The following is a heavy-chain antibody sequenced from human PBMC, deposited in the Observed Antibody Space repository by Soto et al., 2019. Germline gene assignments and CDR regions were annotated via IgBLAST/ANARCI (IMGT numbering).Heavy chain of an antibody. Sequence: PGGSLRLSCAASAFTFSSYDMHWVRQAPGKGLDWVAVISSDGSNKYYADSVKGRFTIARDNSRNTLNLQMNSLRVEDTAIYYCARGGHYYDRSGFYSWGQGTLVTVSS. CDR1: AFTFSSYD. V-gene: IGHV3-33*01. J-gene: IGHJ4*02. CDR2: ISSDGSNK. CDR3: ARGGHYYDRSGFYS. D-gene: IGHD3-22*01.